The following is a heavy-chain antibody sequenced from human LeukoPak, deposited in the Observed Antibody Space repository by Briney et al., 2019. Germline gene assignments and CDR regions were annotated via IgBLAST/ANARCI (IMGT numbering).Heavy chain of an antibody. Sequence: GGSLRLSCAASGFTFSSYVMSWVRQAPGKGLEWVSVISDSGGSTYYADSVKGRFTISRDTSKNTLYLQMNSLRSDDTAVYYCARISYNWNDRGFDPWGQGTLVTVSS. V-gene: IGHV3-23*01. D-gene: IGHD1-1*01. CDR2: ISDSGGST. J-gene: IGHJ5*02. CDR3: ARISYNWNDRGFDP. CDR1: GFTFSSYV.